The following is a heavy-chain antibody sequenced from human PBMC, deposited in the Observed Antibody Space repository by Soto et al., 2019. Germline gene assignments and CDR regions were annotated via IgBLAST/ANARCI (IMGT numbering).Heavy chain of an antibody. J-gene: IGHJ4*02. CDR3: AKDGANSGYPEMGYFDY. Sequence: GGSLRLSCAASGFTFSSYAMSWVRQAPGKGLEWVSAISGRGGSTYYADSVKGRFTISRDNSKNTLYLQMNSLRAEDTAVYYCAKDGANSGYPEMGYFDYWGQGTLVTVSS. D-gene: IGHD3-22*01. CDR1: GFTFSSYA. CDR2: ISGRGGST. V-gene: IGHV3-23*01.